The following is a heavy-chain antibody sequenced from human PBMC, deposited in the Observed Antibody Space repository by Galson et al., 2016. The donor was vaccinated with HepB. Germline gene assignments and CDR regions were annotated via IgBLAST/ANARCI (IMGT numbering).Heavy chain of an antibody. D-gene: IGHD1-26*01. CDR1: GFTFTSFV. CDR3: AKGRIGVIADAFDM. CDR2: ISSSGGST. J-gene: IGHJ3*02. V-gene: IGHV3-23*01. Sequence: SLRLSCAASGFTFTSFVLTWVRQAPGKGLEWVSSISSSGGSTNYADSGKGRFTISRDNSKNMLYLQMDSLGAEDTAVYYCAKGRIGVIADAFDMWGRGIMVTVSS.